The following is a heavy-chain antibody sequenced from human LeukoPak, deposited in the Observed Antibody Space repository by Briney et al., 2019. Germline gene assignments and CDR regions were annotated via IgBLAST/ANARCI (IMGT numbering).Heavy chain of an antibody. CDR1: GFTFSSYE. D-gene: IGHD3-16*01. V-gene: IGHV3-21*01. CDR3: ARDFGEALLRRALWLSHFDY. Sequence: GGSLRLSCAASGFTFSSYEMNWVRQAPGKGLEWVSSISSSSSYICYADSVKGRFTISRDNAKNSLYLQMNSLRAEDTAVYYCARDFGEALLRRALWLSHFDYWGQGTLVAVSS. CDR2: ISSSSSYI. J-gene: IGHJ4*02.